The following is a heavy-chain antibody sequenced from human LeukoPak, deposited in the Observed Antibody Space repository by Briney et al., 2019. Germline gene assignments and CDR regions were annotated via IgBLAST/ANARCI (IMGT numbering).Heavy chain of an antibody. CDR1: GGTFSSYA. V-gene: IGHV1-69*04. D-gene: IGHD3-22*01. CDR3: ASANRGYDSSGPEGY. CDR2: IIPILGIA. Sequence: PGASVKVSCKASGGTFSSYAISWVRQAPGQGLEWMGRIIPILGIANYAQKFQGRVTITADKSTSTAHMELSSLRSEDTAVYYCASANRGYDSSGPEGYWGQGTLVTVSS. J-gene: IGHJ4*02.